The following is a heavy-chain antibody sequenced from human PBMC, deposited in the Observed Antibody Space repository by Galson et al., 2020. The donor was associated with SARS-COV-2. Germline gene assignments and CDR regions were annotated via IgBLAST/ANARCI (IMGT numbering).Heavy chain of an antibody. CDR1: GTSITGGSYS. Sequence: SETLSLTCAVSGTSITGGSYSWNWIRQPPGKGLEWTGYITHRGGTYYNPSLKSRVTISGDRSKNQFSLRLSSVTAADAAVYFCARLHYGEYAPEAFDIWGPGTRVTVAS. V-gene: IGHV4-30-2*01. J-gene: IGHJ3*02. CDR3: ARLHYGEYAPEAFDI. D-gene: IGHD4-17*01. CDR2: ITHRGGT.